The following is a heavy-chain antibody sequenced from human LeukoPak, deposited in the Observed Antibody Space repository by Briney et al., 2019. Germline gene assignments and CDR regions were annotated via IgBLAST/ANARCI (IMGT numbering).Heavy chain of an antibody. V-gene: IGHV3-74*01. D-gene: IGHD1-26*01. CDR1: GFTFTNYW. J-gene: IGHJ1*01. CDR2: INTDGSTT. Sequence: GGSLRLSCAASGFTFTNYWMHWVRQAPGKGLVWVSRINTDGSTTNYADSVKGRFTISRDIAKNTLYLQMNSLTAEDTAVYYCARTASYSGNYYGYFQYWGQAPWSPSPQ. CDR3: ARTASYSGNYYGYFQY.